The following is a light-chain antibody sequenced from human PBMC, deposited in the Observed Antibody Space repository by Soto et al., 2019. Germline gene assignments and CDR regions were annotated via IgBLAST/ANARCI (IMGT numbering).Light chain of an antibody. V-gene: IGLV2-8*01. CDR2: EVS. Sequence: QSVLTQPPSASGSPGQSVTISCTGTSSDVGGYNYVSWYQQHPGKAPKLMIYEVSKRPSGVPDRFSGSKSGNTASLTVSGLQAEDEADYGCSSYAGSNNFKVFGGGTKLTVL. CDR1: SSDVGGYNY. J-gene: IGLJ2*01. CDR3: SSYAGSNNFKV.